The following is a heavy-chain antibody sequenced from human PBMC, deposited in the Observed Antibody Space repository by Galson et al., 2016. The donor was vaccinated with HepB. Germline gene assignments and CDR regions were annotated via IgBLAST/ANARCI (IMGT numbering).Heavy chain of an antibody. CDR1: GFTVTSCG. V-gene: IGHV3-23*01. Sequence: SLRLSCAASGFTVTSCGMTWVRQAPEKGLEWVSDINTAGSTYYAESVKGRFTISRDSSKNTLYLQMNSLRADDTAIYYCAQYFSSSVFYWGQGTLVTVSS. CDR2: INTAGST. D-gene: IGHD6-6*01. J-gene: IGHJ4*02. CDR3: AQYFSSSVFY.